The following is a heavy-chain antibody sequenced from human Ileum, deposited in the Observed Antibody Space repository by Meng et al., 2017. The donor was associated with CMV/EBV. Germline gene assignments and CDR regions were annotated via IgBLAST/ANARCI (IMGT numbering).Heavy chain of an antibody. CDR1: GFTFSSYS. D-gene: IGHD6-6*01. CDR3: ARGGQLALKRSKDAFDI. V-gene: IGHV3-21*01. J-gene: IGHJ3*02. Sequence: GESLKISCAASGFTFSSYSMNWVRQAPGKGLEWVSSISSSSSYIYYADSVKGRFTISRDNAKNSLYLQMNSLRAEDTAVYYCARGGQLALKRSKDAFDIWGQGTMVTVSS. CDR2: ISSSSSYI.